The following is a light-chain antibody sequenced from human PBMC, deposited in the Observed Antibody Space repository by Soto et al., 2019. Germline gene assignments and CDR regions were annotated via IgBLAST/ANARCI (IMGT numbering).Light chain of an antibody. CDR2: EVN. J-gene: IGLJ3*02. CDR1: SSDVGGYNY. CDR3: ISYTNNSTKV. Sequence: QSVLTQPASVSGSPGQSITISCTGTSSDVGGYNYVSWYQHHPGKAPKLMIYEVNNRPSGVSNRFSGSKSGNTASLTNSGLQAGYEADYYCISYTNNSTKVFGGGTKVTVL. V-gene: IGLV2-14*01.